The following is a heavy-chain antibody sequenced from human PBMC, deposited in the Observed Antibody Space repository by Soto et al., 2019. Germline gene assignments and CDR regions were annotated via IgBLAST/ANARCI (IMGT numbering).Heavy chain of an antibody. CDR1: GGSTSSGGYY. J-gene: IGHJ5*02. D-gene: IGHD2-15*01. Sequence: PSETLSLTCTVSGGSTSSGGYYWSWIRQYPGKGLEWIGFVYYSGSTYYNPSLKSRVIISVDTSKKQFSLKLSSVTAADTAVYYCARDAALKWFDPWGQGTPVT. CDR2: VYYSGST. V-gene: IGHV4-31*03. CDR3: ARDAALKWFDP.